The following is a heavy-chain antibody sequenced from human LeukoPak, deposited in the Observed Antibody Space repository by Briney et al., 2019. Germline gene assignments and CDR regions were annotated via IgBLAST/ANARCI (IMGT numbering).Heavy chain of an antibody. CDR1: GFTFYDYA. J-gene: IGHJ4*01. CDR3: VKDVCSSIDECNSVARTFEYYFDY. CDR2: ISWHSENI. V-gene: IGHV3-9*01. D-gene: IGHD6-19*01. Sequence: GGSLRLSCAASGFTFYDYAMHWVRQAPGKGLEWVSGISWHSENIGYADSVKGRFAISRDNAKNSLYLQMNSLRAEDTALYYCVKDVCSSIDECNSVARTFEYYFDYWGQGALVTVSS.